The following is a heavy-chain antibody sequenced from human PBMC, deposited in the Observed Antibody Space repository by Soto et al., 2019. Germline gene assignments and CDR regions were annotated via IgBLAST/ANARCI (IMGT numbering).Heavy chain of an antibody. Sequence: PSETLSLTCAVYGGSFSGYYWSWIRQPPGKGLEWIGEINHSGSTNYNPSLKSRVTISVDTSKNQFSLKLSSVTAADTAVYYCARGDYYGSGSYYRYYYYYYGMDVWGQGTTVTVS. J-gene: IGHJ6*02. V-gene: IGHV4-34*01. CDR1: GGSFSGYY. CDR3: ARGDYYGSGSYYRYYYYYYGMDV. CDR2: INHSGST. D-gene: IGHD3-10*01.